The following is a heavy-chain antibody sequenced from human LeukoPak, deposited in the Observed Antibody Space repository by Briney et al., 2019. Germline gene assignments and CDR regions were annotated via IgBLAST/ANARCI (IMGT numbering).Heavy chain of an antibody. V-gene: IGHV4-31*03. CDR1: GGSISSGGYY. Sequence: SETLSLTCTASGGSISSGGYYWSWIRQHPGKGLEWIGYIYYSGSTYYNPSLKSRVTISVDTSKNQFSLKLSSVTAADTAVYYCARGLTWQGSSLDYWGQGTLVTVSS. CDR3: ARGLTWQGSSLDY. D-gene: IGHD6-13*01. J-gene: IGHJ4*02. CDR2: IYYSGST.